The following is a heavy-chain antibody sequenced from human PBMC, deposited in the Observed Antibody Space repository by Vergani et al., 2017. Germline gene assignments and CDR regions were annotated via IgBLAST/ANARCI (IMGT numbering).Heavy chain of an antibody. J-gene: IGHJ3*02. V-gene: IGHV4-39*01. CDR2: IYYSGST. CDR1: GGSISSSSYY. CDR3: ARHPIAVAGTVAFDI. D-gene: IGHD6-19*01. Sequence: QLQLQESGPGLVKPSETLSLTCTVSGGSISSSSYYWGWIRQPPGKGLEWIGSIYYSGSTYYNPSLKSRVTISVDTSKNQCSLKLSSVTAADTAVYYCARHPIAVAGTVAFDIWGQGTMVTVSS.